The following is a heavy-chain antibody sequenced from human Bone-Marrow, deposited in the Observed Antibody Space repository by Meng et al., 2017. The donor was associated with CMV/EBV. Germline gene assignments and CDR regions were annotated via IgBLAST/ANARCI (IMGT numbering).Heavy chain of an antibody. CDR1: GFTFDDYA. CDR3: AKDIRSSPDSFEI. V-gene: IGHV3-9*01. J-gene: IGHJ3*02. Sequence: SLKISCTASGFTFDDYAMHWVRQAPGKGLEWVSGVSWNSFIIAYADSVKGRFTISRDNARNSLNLQMNSLRPEDTGLYYCAKDIRSSPDSFEIWGQGTIVTVSS. D-gene: IGHD6-13*01. CDR2: VSWNSFII.